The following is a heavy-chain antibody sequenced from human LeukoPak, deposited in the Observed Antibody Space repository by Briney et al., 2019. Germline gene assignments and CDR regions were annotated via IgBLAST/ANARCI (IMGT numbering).Heavy chain of an antibody. D-gene: IGHD6-19*01. V-gene: IGHV3-53*01. Sequence: GGSLRLSCAASGFTVSSNYMSWVRQAPGKGLEWVSVIYSGGSTYYADSVKGRFTISRDNSKNSLCLQMNSLRAEDTAVYYCASDSGGYYYYGMDVWGQGTTVTVSS. CDR1: GFTVSSNY. CDR3: ASDSGGYYYYGMDV. J-gene: IGHJ6*02. CDR2: IYSGGST.